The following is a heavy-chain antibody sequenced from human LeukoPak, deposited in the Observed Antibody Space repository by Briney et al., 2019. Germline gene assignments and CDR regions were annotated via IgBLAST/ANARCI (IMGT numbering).Heavy chain of an antibody. V-gene: IGHV3-33*08. D-gene: IGHD3-22*01. CDR3: ARELPPVVNFYFDS. J-gene: IGHJ4*02. Sequence: PGGSLRLSCAASGFTFSSYWMSWVRQAPGKGLEWVAVIWYDGSDKYYADSVKGRFSISRDNSKNTLYLQMNSLRAEDTAVYYCARELPPVVNFYFDSWGQGTLVTVSS. CDR1: GFTFSSYW. CDR2: IWYDGSDK.